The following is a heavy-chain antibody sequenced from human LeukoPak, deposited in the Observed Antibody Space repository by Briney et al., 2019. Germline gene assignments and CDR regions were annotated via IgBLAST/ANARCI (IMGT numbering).Heavy chain of an antibody. V-gene: IGHV3-7*01. CDR1: GFTFSRSG. CDR2: IEQDGSQK. CDR3: ARNSGSYPFDY. J-gene: IGHJ4*02. D-gene: IGHD1-26*01. Sequence: GGSLRLSCAASGFTFSRSGMHWVRQAPGKGLEWVASIEQDGSQKYYVDSVRGRFTISRDNAKNSVYLQMNSLRVEDTAVYYCARNSGSYPFDYWGQGTLVTVSS.